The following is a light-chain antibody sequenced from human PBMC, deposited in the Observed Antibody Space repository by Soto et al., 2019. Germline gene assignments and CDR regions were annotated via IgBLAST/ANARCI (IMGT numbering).Light chain of an antibody. CDR3: QQYGTSPWT. CDR1: QSVSSNY. V-gene: IGKV3-20*01. J-gene: IGKJ1*01. Sequence: EIVLTQSPGTLSLSPGERATLSCMASQSVSSNYLAWYQQKPGQAPRLLIYGASIRATGIPDRFSGSGSGTDFTLTISRLEPEDFAVYYCQQYGTSPWTFGQGTKVEIK. CDR2: GAS.